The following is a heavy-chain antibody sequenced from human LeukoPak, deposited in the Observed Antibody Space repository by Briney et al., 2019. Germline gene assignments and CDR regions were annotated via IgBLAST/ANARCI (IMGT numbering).Heavy chain of an antibody. CDR3: AKGPSIVVVVAALGY. V-gene: IGHV3-23*01. D-gene: IGHD2-15*01. J-gene: IGHJ4*02. CDR2: ISGSGGST. Sequence: GGSLRLSCAASGFTFSSYAMSWVRQAPGKGLEWVSAISGSGGSTYYADSVKGRFTISRDNSKNTLYLQMNSRRAEDTAVYYCAKGPSIVVVVAALGYWGQGTLVTVSS. CDR1: GFTFSSYA.